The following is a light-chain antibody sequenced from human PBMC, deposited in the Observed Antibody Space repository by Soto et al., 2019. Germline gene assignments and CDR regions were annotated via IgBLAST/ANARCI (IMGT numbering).Light chain of an antibody. Sequence: EIVMTQSPATLSVSRGERATLSCRASQSVTSDLAWYQQKPGQAPRLLIYSASTRVTGIPARFSGSGSGTEFTLTISSLQSEDFAVYYCQQYNNWPPTTFGQGTKLEIK. V-gene: IGKV3-15*01. CDR2: SAS. CDR3: QQYNNWPPTT. CDR1: QSVTSD. J-gene: IGKJ2*01.